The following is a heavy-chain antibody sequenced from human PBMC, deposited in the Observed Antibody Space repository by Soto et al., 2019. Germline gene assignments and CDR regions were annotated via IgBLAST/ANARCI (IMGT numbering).Heavy chain of an antibody. Sequence: QVQLVESGGGVVQPGRSLRLSCVGSGFTFSSYGMHWVRQAPGKGLEWLAVISFDGNYKYHADSVKGRFTISRDNSKNTLFLEMSSLRPEDTAVYYCVKDNLHSWSYENWYFDLWGRGTLVTVSS. CDR1: GFTFSSYG. CDR3: VKDNLHSWSYENWYFDL. CDR2: ISFDGNYK. V-gene: IGHV3-30*18. J-gene: IGHJ2*01. D-gene: IGHD1-26*01.